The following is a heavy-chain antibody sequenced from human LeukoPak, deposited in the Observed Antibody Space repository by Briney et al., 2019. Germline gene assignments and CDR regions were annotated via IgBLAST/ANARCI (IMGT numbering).Heavy chain of an antibody. Sequence: SVTVSFKASGGTFSIYAISWVRQAPGQGLEWMGRIIPILGIANYAQKFQGRVTITADKSTSTAYMELSSLRSEDTAVYYCARAIFGVVINHFDYWGQGTLVTVSS. V-gene: IGHV1-69*04. J-gene: IGHJ4*02. D-gene: IGHD3-3*01. CDR2: IIPILGIA. CDR3: ARAIFGVVINHFDY. CDR1: GGTFSIYA.